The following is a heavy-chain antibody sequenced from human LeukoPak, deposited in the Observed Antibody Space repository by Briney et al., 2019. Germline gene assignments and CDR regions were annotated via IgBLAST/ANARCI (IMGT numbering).Heavy chain of an antibody. CDR1: GFTLSTYA. CDR3: ARVILTGYYYDS. CDR2: VNSNGGNT. J-gene: IGHJ4*02. Sequence: GGSLRLSCAASGFTLSTYALHWVRQAPGKGLEFVSGVNSNGGNTYYANSVKGRFTISRDNSKNTLYLQMGSLRPEDMAVYHCARVILTGYYYDSWGQGTLVTVSS. D-gene: IGHD3-9*01. V-gene: IGHV3-64*01.